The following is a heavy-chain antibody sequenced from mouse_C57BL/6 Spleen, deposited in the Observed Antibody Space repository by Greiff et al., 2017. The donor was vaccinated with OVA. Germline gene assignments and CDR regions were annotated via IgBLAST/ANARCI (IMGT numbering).Heavy chain of an antibody. CDR2: INPNNGGT. D-gene: IGHD2-2*01. V-gene: IGHV1-18*01. CDR3: ARRGNYGYDGYAMDY. CDR1: GYTFTDYN. Sequence: EVQRVESGPELVKPGASVKIPCKASGYTFTDYNMDWVKQSHGKSLEWIGDINPNNGGTIYNQKFKGKATLTVDKSSSTAYMELRSLTSEDTAVYYCARRGNYGYDGYAMDYWGQGTSVTVSS. J-gene: IGHJ4*01.